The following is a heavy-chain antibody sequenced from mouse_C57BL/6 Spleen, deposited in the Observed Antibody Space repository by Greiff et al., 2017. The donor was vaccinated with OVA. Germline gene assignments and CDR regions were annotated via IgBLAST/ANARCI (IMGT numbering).Heavy chain of an antibody. CDR2: ISGGGGNT. V-gene: IGHV5-9*01. CDR3: ARGPIVTTKYYFDY. Sequence: EVKVVESGGGLVKPGGSLKLSCAASGFTFSSYTMSWVRQTPEKRLEWVATISGGGGNTYYPDSVKGRFTISRDNAKNTLYLQMSSLRSEDTALYYCARGPIVTTKYYFDYWGQGTTLTVSS. D-gene: IGHD2-5*01. CDR1: GFTFSSYT. J-gene: IGHJ2*01.